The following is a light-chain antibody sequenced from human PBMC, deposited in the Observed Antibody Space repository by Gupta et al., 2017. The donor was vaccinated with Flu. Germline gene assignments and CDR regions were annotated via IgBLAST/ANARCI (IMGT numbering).Light chain of an antibody. J-gene: IGLJ1*01. CDR3: ISDTSTDIFV. CDR1: SSDVGDDNS. V-gene: IGLV2-18*02. CDR2: EVS. Sequence: SVTNSCTGTSSDVGDDNSVFWDQQPASTHNILMIYEVSKRTAAAPGRFSGSKSGNTASLTISVRTGEDAADYYYISDTSTDIFVFGTGTKITVL.